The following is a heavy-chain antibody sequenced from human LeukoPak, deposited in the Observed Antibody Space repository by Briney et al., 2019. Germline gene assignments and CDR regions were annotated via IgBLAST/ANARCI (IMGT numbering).Heavy chain of an antibody. CDR3: ARSRSDCSSTGCYEGFFDF. J-gene: IGHJ4*02. Sequence: SQTLSLTSAISGDSVSSNSASWNWIRQSPSRGLECLGRTYYRSKWYIDYAVSVKSRITFNPDTSKNHFSLQLSSVTPEDTAVYYCARSRSDCSSTGCYEGFFDFSGQGTPVTVSP. V-gene: IGHV6-1*01. D-gene: IGHD2-2*01. CDR1: GDSVSSNSAS. CDR2: TYYRSKWYI.